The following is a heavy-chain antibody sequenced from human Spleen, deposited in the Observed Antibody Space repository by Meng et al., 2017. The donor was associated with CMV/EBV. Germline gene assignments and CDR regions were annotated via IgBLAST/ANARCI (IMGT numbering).Heavy chain of an antibody. D-gene: IGHD4-17*01. Sequence: SGFTFSSYAMSWVRQAPGKGLGWVSVISGSGGSTYNADSVKGRFTISRDNSKNTLYLQMNSLRAEDTAVYYCAKDRSVRGTTDYFDYWGQGTLVTVSS. J-gene: IGHJ4*02. CDR2: ISGSGGST. CDR1: GFTFSSYA. CDR3: AKDRSVRGTTDYFDY. V-gene: IGHV3-23*01.